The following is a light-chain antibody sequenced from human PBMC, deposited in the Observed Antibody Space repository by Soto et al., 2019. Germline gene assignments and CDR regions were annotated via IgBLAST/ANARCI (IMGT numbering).Light chain of an antibody. CDR3: QQANSFTRGWT. CDR1: QGISSW. J-gene: IGKJ1*01. V-gene: IGKV1-12*01. Sequence: DIQMTQSPPSVSASVGDIVTSTCRASQGISSWLAWYQQKPGKAPKLLIYAASSLQSGVTSRFSGSGSGTDFTLTISSLQTEDFAPYYCQQANSFTRGWTCGQGTKVVIK. CDR2: AAS.